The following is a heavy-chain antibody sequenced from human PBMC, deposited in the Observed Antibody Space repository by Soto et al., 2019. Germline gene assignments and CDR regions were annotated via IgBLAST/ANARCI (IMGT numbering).Heavy chain of an antibody. D-gene: IGHD2-15*01. Sequence: QVQLVQSGAEVKKPGSSVKVSCKASGGTVSSYAISWVRQAPGQGLEWMGGIIPIFGTANYAQKFQGRVTITADESTSTAYMELSSLRSEDTAVYYCARGRDIVVVVAADQYNWFDPWGQGTLVTVSS. CDR1: GGTVSSYA. V-gene: IGHV1-69*01. CDR3: ARGRDIVVVVAADQYNWFDP. CDR2: IIPIFGTA. J-gene: IGHJ5*02.